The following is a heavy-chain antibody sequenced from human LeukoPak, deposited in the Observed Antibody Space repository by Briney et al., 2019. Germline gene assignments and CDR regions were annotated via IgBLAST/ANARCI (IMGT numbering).Heavy chain of an antibody. Sequence: SETLSLTCTVSGGSISSGGYYWNWIRQHPGKGLEWIGYIYYSGSTYYNPSLKSRVTISVDTSKNQFSLKLSSVTAADTAVYYCARADRGIQSLYYFDYWGQGTLVTVSS. J-gene: IGHJ4*02. CDR3: ARADRGIQSLYYFDY. CDR1: GGSISSGGYY. V-gene: IGHV4-31*03. CDR2: IYYSGST.